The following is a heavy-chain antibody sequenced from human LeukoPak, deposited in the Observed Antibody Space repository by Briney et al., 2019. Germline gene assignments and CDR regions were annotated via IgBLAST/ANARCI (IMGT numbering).Heavy chain of an antibody. CDR1: GGSISSYD. Sequence: SETLSLTCTVSGGSISSYDWSWIRQPPGKGLEWIGYIYYSGSTNYHPSLKSRVTISVDTSKNQFSLKLSSVTAADTAVYYCARGIGRNQAVAQGYWGQGTLVTVSS. D-gene: IGHD6-19*01. CDR3: ARGIGRNQAVAQGY. J-gene: IGHJ4*02. V-gene: IGHV4-59*12. CDR2: IYYSGST.